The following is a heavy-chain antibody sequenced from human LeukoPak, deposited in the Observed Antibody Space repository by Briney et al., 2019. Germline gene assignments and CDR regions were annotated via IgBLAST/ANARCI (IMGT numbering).Heavy chain of an antibody. Sequence: GESLKISCQASGYIFTNYWIGWVRQMHGKGLESMGIIYPADSVTTYSPSFQGQVTISAAKSINTVYLQWSSLKASDTAMYDCARQSRDGSKTRGYYFDYWGQGTLVTVSS. D-gene: IGHD3-10*01. V-gene: IGHV5-51*01. CDR2: IYPADSVT. CDR3: ARQSRDGSKTRGYYFDY. J-gene: IGHJ4*02. CDR1: GYIFTNYW.